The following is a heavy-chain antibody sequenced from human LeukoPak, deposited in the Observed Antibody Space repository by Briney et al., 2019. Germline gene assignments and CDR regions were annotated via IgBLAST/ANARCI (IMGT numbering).Heavy chain of an antibody. CDR1: GGSISSSSYY. Sequence: SETLSLTCTVSGGSISSSSYYWGWIRQPPGKGLEWIGSIYYSGSTYYNPSLKSRVTISVDTSKNQFSLKLSSVTAADTAVYYCARTHPADGIDYWGQGTLVIVSS. CDR3: ARTHPADGIDY. V-gene: IGHV4-39*01. D-gene: IGHD1-1*01. CDR2: IYYSGST. J-gene: IGHJ4*02.